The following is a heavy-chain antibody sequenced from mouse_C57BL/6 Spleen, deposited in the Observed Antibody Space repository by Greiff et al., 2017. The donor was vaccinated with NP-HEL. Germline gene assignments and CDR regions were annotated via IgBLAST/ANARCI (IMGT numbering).Heavy chain of an antibody. CDR2: IYPGDGDT. CDR3: ARRYYYGGGDFDY. J-gene: IGHJ2*01. V-gene: IGHV1-80*01. D-gene: IGHD1-1*01. Sequence: VQLQQSGAELVKPGASVKISCKASGYAFSSYWMNWVKQRPGKGLEWIGQIYPGDGDTNYNGKFKGKATLTADKSSSTAYMQLSSLTSEDSAVYFCARRYYYGGGDFDYWGQGTTLTVSS. CDR1: GYAFSSYW.